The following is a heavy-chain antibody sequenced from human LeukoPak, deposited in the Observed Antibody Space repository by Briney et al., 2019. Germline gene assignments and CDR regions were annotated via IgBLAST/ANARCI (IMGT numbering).Heavy chain of an antibody. CDR2: ISYDGSNK. Sequence: SGGSLRLSCAASGFTFSDYGMHWVRQAPGKGLEWVAVISYDGSNKYYADSVKGRFTISRDNSKNTLYLQMNSLRAEDTAVYYCARDLSMVAGTGAPFWGQGTMVTVSS. V-gene: IGHV3-30*03. CDR3: ARDLSMVAGTGAPF. J-gene: IGHJ3*01. D-gene: IGHD6-19*01. CDR1: GFTFSDYG.